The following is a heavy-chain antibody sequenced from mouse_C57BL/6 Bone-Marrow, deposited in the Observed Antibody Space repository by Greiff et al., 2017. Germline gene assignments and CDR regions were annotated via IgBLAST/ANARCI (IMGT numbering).Heavy chain of an antibody. CDR3: ARSGCKEWYFDC. Sequence: VQLQQPGPELVKPGASVKISCKASGYAFSSSWMNWVKQRPGKGLEWIGRFYPGDGDPNYNGKFKGKATLTAAKSSSTAYMQLSSLTSEDAAVYFCARSGCKEWYFDCWGTGTTLTVSS. CDR2: FYPGDGDP. CDR1: GYAFSSSW. J-gene: IGHJ1*03. D-gene: IGHD1-3*01. V-gene: IGHV1-82*01.